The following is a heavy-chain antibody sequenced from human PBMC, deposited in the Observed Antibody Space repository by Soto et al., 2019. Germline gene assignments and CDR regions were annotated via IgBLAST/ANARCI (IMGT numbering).Heavy chain of an antibody. CDR2: ISYDGSNK. CDR1: GFTFSSYG. D-gene: IGHD2-2*01. J-gene: IGHJ4*02. Sequence: GGSLRLSCAASGFTFSSYGMHWVRQAPGKGLEWVAVISYDGSNKYYADSVKGRFTISRDNSKNTLYLQMNSLRAEDTAVYYCAKAAWVPAAMPQAGAWGQGTLVTVSS. CDR3: AKAAWVPAAMPQAGA. V-gene: IGHV3-30*18.